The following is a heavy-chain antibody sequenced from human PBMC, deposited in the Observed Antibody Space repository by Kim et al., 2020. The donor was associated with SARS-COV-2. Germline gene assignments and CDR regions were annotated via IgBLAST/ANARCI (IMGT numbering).Heavy chain of an antibody. V-gene: IGHV1-69*13. Sequence: SVKVSCKASGGTFSSYAISWVRQAPGQGLEWMGGIIPIFGTANYAQKFQGRVTITADESTSTAYMELSSLRSEDTAVYYCACEGSSGSYYGPFDYWGQGTLVTVSS. D-gene: IGHD1-26*01. CDR2: IIPIFGTA. J-gene: IGHJ4*02. CDR3: ACEGSSGSYYGPFDY. CDR1: GGTFSSYA.